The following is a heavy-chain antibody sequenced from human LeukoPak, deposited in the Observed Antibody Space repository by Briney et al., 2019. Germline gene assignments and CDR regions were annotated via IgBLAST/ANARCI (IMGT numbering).Heavy chain of an antibody. J-gene: IGHJ4*02. CDR3: AKAGGYYGENYYFDY. Sequence: GGSLRLSCAASGFTVSSNYMSWVRQAPGKGLEWVSAIYSGGSTYYADSVKGRFTISRDNSKNTLYLQMNSLRAEDTAVYYCAKAGGYYGENYYFDYWGQGTLVTVSS. D-gene: IGHD3-10*01. CDR2: IYSGGST. CDR1: GFTVSSNY. V-gene: IGHV3-53*01.